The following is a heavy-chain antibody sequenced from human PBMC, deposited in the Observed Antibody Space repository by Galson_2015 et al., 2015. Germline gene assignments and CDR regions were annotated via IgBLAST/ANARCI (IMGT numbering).Heavy chain of an antibody. CDR3: AKARYDFWSGYYTGIFCDY. Sequence: SLRLSCAASGFTFSSYAMSWVRQAPGKGLEWVSAISGSGGSTYYADSVKGRFTISRDNSKNTLYLQMNSLRAEDTAVYYCAKARYDFWSGYYTGIFCDYWGQGTLVTVSS. V-gene: IGHV3-23*01. CDR1: GFTFSSYA. CDR2: ISGSGGST. J-gene: IGHJ4*02. D-gene: IGHD3-3*01.